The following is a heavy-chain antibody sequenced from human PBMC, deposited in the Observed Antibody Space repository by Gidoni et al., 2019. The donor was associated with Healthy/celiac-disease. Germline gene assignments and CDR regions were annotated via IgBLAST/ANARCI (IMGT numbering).Heavy chain of an antibody. J-gene: IGHJ4*02. D-gene: IGHD3-10*01. CDR3: ARERVASYPSFDY. Sequence: SKWYNDYAVSVKSRITINPDTSKNQFSLQLNSVTPEDTAVYYCARERVASYPSFDYWGQGTLVTVSS. CDR2: SKWYN. V-gene: IGHV6-1*01.